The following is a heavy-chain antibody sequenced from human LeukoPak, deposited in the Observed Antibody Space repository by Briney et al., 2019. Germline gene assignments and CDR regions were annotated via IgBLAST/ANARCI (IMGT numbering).Heavy chain of an antibody. V-gene: IGHV3-21*01. CDR3: ARDPQDIVVVVAATVWEYYFDY. J-gene: IGHJ4*02. D-gene: IGHD2-15*01. Sequence: SGGSLRLSCAASGFTFSSYSMNWVRQAPGKGLEWVPSISSSSSYIYYADSVKGRFTISRDNAKNSLYLQMNSLRAEDTAVYYCARDPQDIVVVVAATVWEYYFDYWGQGTLVTVSS. CDR1: GFTFSSYS. CDR2: ISSSSSYI.